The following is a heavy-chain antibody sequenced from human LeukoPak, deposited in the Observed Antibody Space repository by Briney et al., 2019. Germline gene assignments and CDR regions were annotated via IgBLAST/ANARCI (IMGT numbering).Heavy chain of an antibody. Sequence: GGSLRLSCAASGFTFSSYAMSWVRQAPGKGLEWVSAISGSGGSTYYAESVKGRFTISRDNSKNTLYLQMNSLRTEDTAVYYCAKEPPYQLHLIQWFDPWGQGTLVTVSS. CDR1: GFTFSSYA. CDR2: ISGSGGST. V-gene: IGHV3-23*01. D-gene: IGHD2-2*01. CDR3: AKEPPYQLHLIQWFDP. J-gene: IGHJ5*02.